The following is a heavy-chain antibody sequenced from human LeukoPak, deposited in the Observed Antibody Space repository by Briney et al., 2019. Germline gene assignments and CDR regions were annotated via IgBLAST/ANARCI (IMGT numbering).Heavy chain of an antibody. CDR3: AKAPRLGSSWYFDY. D-gene: IGHD6-13*01. J-gene: IGHJ4*02. Sequence: PGGSLRLSCAASGFTFSSYAMSWVRQAPGKGLEWVSAISGSGGSTYYADSVKGRFTISRDNSKKTLYLQMNSLRAEDTAVHYCAKAPRLGSSWYFDYWGQGTLVTVSS. CDR2: ISGSGGST. CDR1: GFTFSSYA. V-gene: IGHV3-23*01.